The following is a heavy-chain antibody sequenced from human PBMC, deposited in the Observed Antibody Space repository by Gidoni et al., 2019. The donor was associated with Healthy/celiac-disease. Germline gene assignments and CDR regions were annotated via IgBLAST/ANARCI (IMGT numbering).Heavy chain of an antibody. J-gene: IGHJ4*02. D-gene: IGHD3-10*01. CDR3: ARGGYYGSGSAFDY. Sequence: KSRVTISVDTSKNQFSLKLSSVTAADTAVYYCARGGYYGSGSAFDYWGQGTLVTVSS. V-gene: IGHV4-34*01.